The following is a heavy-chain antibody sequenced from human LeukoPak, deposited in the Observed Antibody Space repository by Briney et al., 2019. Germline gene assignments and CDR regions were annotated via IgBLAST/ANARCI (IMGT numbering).Heavy chain of an antibody. Sequence: PSETLSLTCTVSGGSISSYYWSWIRQPPGKGLEWIGYIYYSGSTSYNPSLKSRVTISVDTSTNQFSLILSSVTAADTAVYYCARGAYGYGFRGYFDLWGRGTLVTVSS. CDR2: IYYSGST. CDR1: GGSISSYY. V-gene: IGHV4-59*01. J-gene: IGHJ2*01. CDR3: ARGAYGYGFRGYFDL. D-gene: IGHD5-18*01.